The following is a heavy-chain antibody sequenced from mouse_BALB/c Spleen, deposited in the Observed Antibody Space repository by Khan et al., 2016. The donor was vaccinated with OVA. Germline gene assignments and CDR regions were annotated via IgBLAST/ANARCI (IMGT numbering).Heavy chain of an antibody. CDR2: IDPENGNT. V-gene: IGHV14-1*02. J-gene: IGHJ3*01. CDR1: GFNIKDYY. CDR3: ARAGYSPWFAY. D-gene: IGHD2-3*01. Sequence: EVQLQQSGAELVRPGALVKLSCKASGFNIKDYYIHWVKQRPEQGLEWIGWIDPENGNTIYDTKFQGKANITADTSSNTASLHFSSLTSEDTAFYYCARAGYSPWFAYWGQGTLVTVSA.